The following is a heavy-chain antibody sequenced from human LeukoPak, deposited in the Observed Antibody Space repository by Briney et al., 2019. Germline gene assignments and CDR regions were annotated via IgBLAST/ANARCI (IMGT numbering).Heavy chain of an antibody. D-gene: IGHD6-13*01. Sequence: SRTLCLSCAVSGGSISSGGFYWSWMPPPAGKGLEWVGRIYTSGSTYYNPSLTSRVTTSDDTSKKQFSLNLSSLSAAATAASFCARALALAGYSNSRYGGNWFDPWGQGTLVTVSS. V-gene: IGHV4-61*02. CDR3: ARALALAGYSNSRYGGNWFDP. CDR1: GGSISSGGFY. CDR2: IYTSGST. J-gene: IGHJ5*02.